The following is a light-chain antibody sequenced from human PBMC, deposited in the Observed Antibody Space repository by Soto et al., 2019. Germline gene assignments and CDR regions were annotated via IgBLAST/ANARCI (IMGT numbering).Light chain of an antibody. CDR1: SSDIDGYDY. Sequence: QSALTQPASVSGSPGQSIIISCTGSSSDIDGYDYVSWYQHHPGKAPKLLIYEVSNRPSGVSDRFSGSKSGNTASLTISGLQAEDEAHYYCSSYTGSSTSLYVFGTGTKLTVL. J-gene: IGLJ1*01. CDR3: SSYTGSSTSLYV. CDR2: EVS. V-gene: IGLV2-14*01.